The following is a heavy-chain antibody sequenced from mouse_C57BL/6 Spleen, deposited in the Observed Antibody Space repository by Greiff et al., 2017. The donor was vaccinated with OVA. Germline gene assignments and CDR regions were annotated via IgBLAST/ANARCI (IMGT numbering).Heavy chain of an antibody. CDR1: GYTFTSYW. CDR2: IDPSDSET. V-gene: IGHV1-52*01. D-gene: IGHD2-4*01. Sequence: QVQLQQSGPELVKPGASVKISCKASGYTFTSYWMHWVKQRPIQGLEWIGNIDPSDSETHYNQKFKDKATLTVDKSSSTAYMQLSSLTSEDSAVYYCARPDDYGYFDYWGQGTTLTVSS. CDR3: ARPDDYGYFDY. J-gene: IGHJ2*01.